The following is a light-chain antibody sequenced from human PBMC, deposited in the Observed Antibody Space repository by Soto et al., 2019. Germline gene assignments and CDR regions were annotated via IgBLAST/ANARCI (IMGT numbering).Light chain of an antibody. CDR3: GSYAGSDTWV. Sequence: QSALTQPASVSGSPRQSITISCTGTSSDVGSYTLVSWYQQHPGKAPKLMIYEVSKRPSGVSNRFSGSKSGNTASLTISGLQAEDEVDYYCGSYAGSDTWVFGGGTKLTVL. CDR2: EVS. J-gene: IGLJ3*02. V-gene: IGLV2-23*02. CDR1: SSDVGSYTL.